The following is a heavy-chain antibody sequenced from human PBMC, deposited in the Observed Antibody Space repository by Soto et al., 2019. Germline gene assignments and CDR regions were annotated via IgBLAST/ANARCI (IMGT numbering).Heavy chain of an antibody. J-gene: IGHJ5*02. CDR1: GGSISNSRYY. V-gene: IGHV4-39*01. CDR2: IYHTGNT. D-gene: IGHD3-22*01. Sequence: SETLSLTCTVSGGSISNSRYYWAWLRQPPGKGLEWIGSIYHTGNTYYNPSLRSRVTISVDTSKNQFSLKLTSVTAADTAVYYCARDYYDSSDYTTNWFDPWGQGTLVTVSS. CDR3: ARDYYDSSDYTTNWFDP.